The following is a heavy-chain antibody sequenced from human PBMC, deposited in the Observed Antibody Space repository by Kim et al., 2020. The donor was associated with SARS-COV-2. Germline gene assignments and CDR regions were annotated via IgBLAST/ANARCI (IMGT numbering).Heavy chain of an antibody. CDR2: ISHNEDT. V-gene: IGHV4-34*01. Sequence: AETLSLTCAVSGGSFSDYYWTWVRQSPGRGLEWIGEISHNEDTNYNPSPRSRVTLTVDTSKNQFSLNLNSLTAADTAIYYCARLISDSRKYWWFDPWGQGTPATVPA. CDR3: ARLISDSRKYWWFDP. CDR1: GGSFSDYY. D-gene: IGHD2-8*02. J-gene: IGHJ5*02.